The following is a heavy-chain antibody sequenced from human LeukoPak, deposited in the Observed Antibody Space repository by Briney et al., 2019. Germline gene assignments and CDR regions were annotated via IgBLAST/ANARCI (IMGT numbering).Heavy chain of an antibody. CDR3: AKDRGYYDSSGWFDP. Sequence: PGGSLRLSCAASGFTFSSYDMSWVRQAPGKGLEWVSVISGSGGSTYYADSVKGRFAISRDNSKNTLYLQMSSLRAEDTAVYYCAKDRGYYDSSGWFDPWGQGTLVTVSS. V-gene: IGHV3-23*01. D-gene: IGHD3-22*01. J-gene: IGHJ5*02. CDR1: GFTFSSYD. CDR2: ISGSGGST.